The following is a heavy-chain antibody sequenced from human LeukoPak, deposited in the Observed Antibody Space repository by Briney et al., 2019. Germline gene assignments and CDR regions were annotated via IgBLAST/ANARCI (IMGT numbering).Heavy chain of an antibody. CDR2: IKQDGSEK. CDR3: AREPDYDSSGYYSAGFDY. D-gene: IGHD3-22*01. V-gene: IGHV3-7*01. CDR1: GFTFSSYW. Sequence: PGGSLRLSCAASGFTFSSYWMSWVRQAPGKGLEWVANIKQDGSEKYYVDSVKGRFNISRDNAKNSLYMQMNSLRAEDTAVYYCAREPDYDSSGYYSAGFDYWGQGTLVTVSS. J-gene: IGHJ4*02.